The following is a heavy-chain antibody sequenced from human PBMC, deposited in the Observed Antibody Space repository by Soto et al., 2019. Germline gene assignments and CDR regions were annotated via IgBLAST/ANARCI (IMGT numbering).Heavy chain of an antibody. Sequence: QVQLQESGPGLVKPSETLSLTCTVSGDSVRSGSYYWSWIRQPPGEGLEWIGSIYYSGNTNYNPSLKSRVTISVDTSKNQFSLKLSSVTGADTAVYYCAGDFWGTYRRDAFDIWGQGTMVTVSS. CDR1: GDSVRSGSYY. V-gene: IGHV4-61*01. CDR3: AGDFWGTYRRDAFDI. J-gene: IGHJ3*02. D-gene: IGHD3-16*02. CDR2: IYYSGNT.